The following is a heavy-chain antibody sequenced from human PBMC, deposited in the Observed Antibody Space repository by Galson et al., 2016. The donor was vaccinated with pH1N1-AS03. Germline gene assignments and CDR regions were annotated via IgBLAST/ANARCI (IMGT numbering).Heavy chain of an antibody. CDR3: SRVIDIFDDIYYYAMDV. CDR1: GFIFTTYA. J-gene: IGHJ6*02. CDR2: ITYDGGKK. D-gene: IGHD3-9*01. Sequence: SLRLSCAASGFIFTTYAMNWVRQAPGKGLEWVSLITYDGGKKSYVDSVKGRFTISRDNSNNTLYLQMNSLRAEDTAIYYCSRVIDIFDDIYYYAMDVWGQGTMVTVSS. V-gene: IGHV3-30*07.